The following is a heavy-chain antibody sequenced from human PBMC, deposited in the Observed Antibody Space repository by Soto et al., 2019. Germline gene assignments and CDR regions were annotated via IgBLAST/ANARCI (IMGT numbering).Heavy chain of an antibody. Sequence: GGSLRLSCAASGFTFSSYAMSWVRQAPGKGLEWVSAISGSGGSTYYADSVKGRFTISRDNSKNTLYLQMNSLRAEDTAVYYCAKGDYYDSSGHLDYWGQGTLVTVSS. CDR2: ISGSGGST. D-gene: IGHD3-22*01. V-gene: IGHV3-23*01. CDR3: AKGDYYDSSGHLDY. CDR1: GFTFSSYA. J-gene: IGHJ4*02.